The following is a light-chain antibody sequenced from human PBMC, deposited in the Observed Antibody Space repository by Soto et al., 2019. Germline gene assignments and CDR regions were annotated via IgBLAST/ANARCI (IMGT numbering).Light chain of an antibody. V-gene: IGKV1-5*03. J-gene: IGKJ3*01. CDR3: QQYNSGGFT. CDR2: KAS. Sequence: DIQMTQSPSTLSASVGDRVTITCRASQSISSWWAWYQQKPGQAPKLLIYKASSLESGVPSRFSGSGSGTEFTLTISTLQPDDFATYYCQQYNSGGFTFGPGTNVDIK. CDR1: QSISSW.